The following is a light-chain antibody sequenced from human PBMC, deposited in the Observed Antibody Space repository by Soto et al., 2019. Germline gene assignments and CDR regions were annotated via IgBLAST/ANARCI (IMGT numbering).Light chain of an antibody. CDR3: QQLSSYFPFT. J-gene: IGKJ3*01. CDR1: QGISSY. Sequence: IQLTQSPSSLSASVGDRVTITCRASQGISSYLAWYQQKPGKAPKLLIYAASTLQSGVPSRFSGSGSGTDFTLSISTLQPEDFATYYCQQLSSYFPFTSGPGTKVDIK. CDR2: AAS. V-gene: IGKV1-9*01.